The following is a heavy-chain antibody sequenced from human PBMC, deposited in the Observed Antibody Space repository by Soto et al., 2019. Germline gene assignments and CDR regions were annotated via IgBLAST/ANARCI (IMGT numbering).Heavy chain of an antibody. CDR1: GASFSGYY. D-gene: IGHD2-15*01. CDR2: TIHRGST. Sequence: PSETLSLTCAVYGASFSGYYWSWIRQPPGKGLEWIGDTIHRGSTKYNPSLKSRVTISVDTSKNQFSLKLSSVTAADTAVYYCARDEVCSGVSCYSGPHWGQGTLVTVSS. CDR3: ARDEVCSGVSCYSGPH. J-gene: IGHJ4*02. V-gene: IGHV4-34*12.